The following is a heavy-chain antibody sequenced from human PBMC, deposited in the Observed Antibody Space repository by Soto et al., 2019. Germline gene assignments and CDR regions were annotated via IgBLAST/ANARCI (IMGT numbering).Heavy chain of an antibody. V-gene: IGHV1-2*02. CDR3: AKDLTRQLAYWLDP. J-gene: IGHJ5*02. CDR2: INAHSGGT. D-gene: IGHD6-6*01. CDR1: GFSFTGYY. Sequence: ASVKVSCKASGFSFTGYYIHRLRQAPGQGLEWMGWINAHSGGTEYAQKFQGRVTLTRDTSIATAYLTLTSLTSDDTALYYCAKDLTRQLAYWLDPWGQGTQVTVSS.